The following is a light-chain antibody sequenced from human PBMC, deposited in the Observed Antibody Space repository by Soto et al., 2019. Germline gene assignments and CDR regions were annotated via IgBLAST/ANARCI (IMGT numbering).Light chain of an antibody. CDR3: QQYGSSPWT. J-gene: IGKJ1*01. CDR2: GAS. CDR1: QSVSSSY. V-gene: IGKV3-20*01. Sequence: ELVLTQSPGTLSLSTGERATLSCRASQSVSSSYLTWYQQKPGQAPRLLIYGASSRATGIPDRFSGSGSGTDFTLTISRLEPEDFAVYYCQQYGSSPWTFGQGTKVAIK.